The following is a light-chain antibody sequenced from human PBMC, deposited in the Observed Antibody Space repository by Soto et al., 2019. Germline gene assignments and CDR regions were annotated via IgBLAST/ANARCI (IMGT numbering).Light chain of an antibody. J-gene: IGKJ2*01. CDR3: QQYESTPPT. CDR1: QSVLYSSNNKNY. V-gene: IGKV4-1*01. CDR2: WAS. Sequence: DIVMTQSPDSLAVSLGERATINCKSSQSVLYSSNNKNYLAWYQQSPGQPPKLLIYWASTRESGVPDRFSGSGSGTDFTLPITSLQAEDVAVYYCQQYESTPPTFGQGTKLEIK.